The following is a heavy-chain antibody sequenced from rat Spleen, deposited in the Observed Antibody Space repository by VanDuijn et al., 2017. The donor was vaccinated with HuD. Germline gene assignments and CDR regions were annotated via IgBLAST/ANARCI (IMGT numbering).Heavy chain of an antibody. CDR2: ISPSGGFT. Sequence: EVQLVESGGGLVQPGSPLKLSCAASGFTFSSNWLNWIRQAPGKGLEWVASISPSGGFTYYRDSVKGRFTVSRDNAKSTLSLQMDSLRSEDTATYYCARLGEYYGLEGSFDYWGQGVMVAVSS. D-gene: IGHD1-6*01. CDR1: GFTFSSNW. CDR3: ARLGEYYGLEGSFDY. V-gene: IGHV5-19*01. J-gene: IGHJ2*01.